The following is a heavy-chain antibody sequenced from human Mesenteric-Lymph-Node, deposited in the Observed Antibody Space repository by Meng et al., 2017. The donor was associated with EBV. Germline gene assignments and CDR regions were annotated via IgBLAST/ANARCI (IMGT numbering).Heavy chain of an antibody. J-gene: IGHJ4*02. CDR2: IYNSGIT. Sequence: QWQLEEAGLGLVKPWGTLSLTCGVSGVSVRTDSWWNWVRQSPGGGLEWIGQIYNSGITNYNPSLKSRVTISLDTSKNQFSLKLTSLTAADTAIYYCAKSLDSGGYYFDLWGQGSLVTVSS. CDR3: AKSLDSGGYYFDL. CDR1: GVSVRTDSW. V-gene: IGHV4-4*02. D-gene: IGHD2-15*01.